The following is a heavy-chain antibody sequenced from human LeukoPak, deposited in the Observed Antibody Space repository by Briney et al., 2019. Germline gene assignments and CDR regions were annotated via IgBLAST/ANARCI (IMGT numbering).Heavy chain of an antibody. Sequence: SETLSLTCTVSGGSISSYFCSWIRQPPGKGLEWLGYIYYSGTTRYNPSLKSRVTISVDTSKNQFSLKLGSVTAADTAVYYCARFAAAGPFDYWGQGTLVTVSS. CDR1: GGSISSYF. D-gene: IGHD6-13*01. V-gene: IGHV4-59*01. CDR3: ARFAAAGPFDY. J-gene: IGHJ4*02. CDR2: IYYSGTT.